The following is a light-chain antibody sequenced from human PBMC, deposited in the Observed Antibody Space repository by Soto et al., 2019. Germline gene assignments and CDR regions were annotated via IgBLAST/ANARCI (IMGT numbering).Light chain of an antibody. J-gene: IGKJ4*01. V-gene: IGKV3-11*01. CDR2: DAS. CDR3: QQGSNWPPGLT. Sequence: EIVLTQSPSTLYLSPGERATLSCRARQSVSSYLAWHQQKAGQAPRLLIYDASNRATGIPARFSGSGSGTDFTLTISSLEPEDFAVYYCQQGSNWPPGLTFGGGTKV. CDR1: QSVSSY.